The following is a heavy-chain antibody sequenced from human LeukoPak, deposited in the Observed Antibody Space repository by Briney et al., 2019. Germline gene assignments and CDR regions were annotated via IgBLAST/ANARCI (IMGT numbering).Heavy chain of an antibody. V-gene: IGHV3-30*04. D-gene: IGHD5/OR15-5a*01. CDR1: GFTFSSYA. J-gene: IGHJ4*02. Sequence: GRSLRLSCAASGFTFSSYAMHWVRQAPGKGREWVAVISYDGSNKYYADSVKGRFTISRDNSKNTLYLQMNSLRAEDTAVYYCARGCLRPFDYWGQGTLVTVSS. CDR3: ARGCLRPFDY. CDR2: ISYDGSNK.